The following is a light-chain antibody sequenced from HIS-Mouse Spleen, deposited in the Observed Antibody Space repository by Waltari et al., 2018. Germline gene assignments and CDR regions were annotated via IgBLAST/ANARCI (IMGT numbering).Light chain of an antibody. J-gene: IGKJ3*01. Sequence: DIQMTQSPSSVSASAGDRVTITCRASPGISSWLAWYQQKPGKAPKLLIYAASSLQSGVPSRFSGSGSGTDFTLTISSLQPEDFATYYCQQANSFPSFTLFTFGPGTKVDIK. CDR1: PGISSW. V-gene: IGKV1-12*02. CDR3: QQANSFPSFTLFT. CDR2: AAS.